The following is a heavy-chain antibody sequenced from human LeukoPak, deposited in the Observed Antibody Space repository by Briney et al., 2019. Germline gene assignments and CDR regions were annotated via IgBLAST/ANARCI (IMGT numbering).Heavy chain of an antibody. V-gene: IGHV1-69*06. CDR3: ARISGYDRRFDY. CDR2: IIPIFGTA. D-gene: IGHD5-12*01. CDR1: GGTFSSYA. J-gene: IGHJ4*02. Sequence: ASVKVSCKASGGTFSSYAISWVRQAPGQGLEWMGGIIPIFGTANYAQKFQGRVTITADKSTSTAYMELSSLRSEDTAVYYCARISGYDRRFDYWGQGTLVTVSS.